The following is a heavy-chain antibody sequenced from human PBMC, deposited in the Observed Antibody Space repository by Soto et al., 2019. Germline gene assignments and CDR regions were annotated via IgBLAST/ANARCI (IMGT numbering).Heavy chain of an antibody. CDR2: LYNSGST. J-gene: IGHJ6*02. CDR3: ARDLWGYCGTDCYPLDV. V-gene: IGHV4-59*01. CDR1: GGSISSYY. Sequence: SETLSLTCTVSGGSISSYYWSWIRQAPGKGLEWIGYLYNSGSTVYSPSLKSRVTISVDTSKNQFSLKLNSVTAADTAVYYCARDLWGYCGTDCYPLDVWGQGTTVTVSS. D-gene: IGHD2-21*02.